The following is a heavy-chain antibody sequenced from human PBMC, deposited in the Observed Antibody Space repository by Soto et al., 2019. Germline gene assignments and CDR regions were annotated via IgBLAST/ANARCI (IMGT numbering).Heavy chain of an antibody. Sequence: GGSLRLSCAASGFTFSSYSMNWVRQAPGKGLEWVSSISSSSSYIYYADSVKGRFTISRDNAKNSLYLQMNSLRAEDTAVYYCARDRVTTPPYYYYGMDVWGQGTTVTVSS. CDR2: ISSSSSYI. J-gene: IGHJ6*02. CDR1: GFTFSSYS. V-gene: IGHV3-21*01. CDR3: ARDRVTTPPYYYYGMDV. D-gene: IGHD4-4*01.